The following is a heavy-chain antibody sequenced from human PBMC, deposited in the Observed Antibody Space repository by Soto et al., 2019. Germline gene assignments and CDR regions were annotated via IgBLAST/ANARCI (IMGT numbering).Heavy chain of an antibody. Sequence: GASVKVSCKASGYTFTSYGISWVRQAPGQGLEWMGWISAYNGNTNYAQKLQGRVTMTTDTSTSTAYMELRSLRSDDTAAYYCARDAGAYYYDSSGYLDYWGQGTLVTVSS. CDR1: GYTFTSYG. CDR3: ARDAGAYYYDSSGYLDY. CDR2: ISAYNGNT. V-gene: IGHV1-18*01. D-gene: IGHD3-22*01. J-gene: IGHJ4*02.